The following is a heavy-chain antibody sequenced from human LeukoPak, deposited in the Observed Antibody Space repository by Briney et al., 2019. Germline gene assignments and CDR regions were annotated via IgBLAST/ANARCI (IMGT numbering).Heavy chain of an antibody. J-gene: IGHJ6*03. CDR1: GGSISSGSYY. D-gene: IGHD5-18*01. Sequence: SETLSLTCTVSGGSISSGSYYWSWIRRPAGKGLEWIGRIYTSGSTNYNPSLKSRVTISVDTSKNQFSLKLSSVTAADTAVYYCARDVSIQPTAYYMDVWGKGTTVTISS. CDR3: ARDVSIQPTAYYMDV. V-gene: IGHV4-61*02. CDR2: IYTSGST.